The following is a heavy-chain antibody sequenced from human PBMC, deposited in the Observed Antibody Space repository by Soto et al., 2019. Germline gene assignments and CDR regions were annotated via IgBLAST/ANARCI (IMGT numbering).Heavy chain of an antibody. CDR3: ARDKIPGLFDY. V-gene: IGHV4-34*01. D-gene: IGHD2-21*01. CDR2: INHSGST. Sequence: SETLSLTCAVYGGSFSGYYWTWIRQPPGTGLEWIGEINHSGSTNYNPSLKSRVTISVDTSKNQFSLKLTSVTSADTAVYYCARDKIPGLFDYWGQGTLVTVSS. J-gene: IGHJ4*02. CDR1: GGSFSGYY.